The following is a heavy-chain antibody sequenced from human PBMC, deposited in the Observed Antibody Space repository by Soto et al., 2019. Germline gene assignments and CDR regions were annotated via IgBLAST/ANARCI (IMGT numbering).Heavy chain of an antibody. V-gene: IGHV3-23*01. CDR1: GFTFSSYA. CDR3: ARRGYCGTTSCYPAFDI. J-gene: IGHJ3*02. Sequence: EVQLLESGGGLVQPGGSLRLSCAASGFTFSSYAMSWVRQAPGKGLEWVSTIGASGGSTYYADSVKGRFTISRDNSKNTLYLQMNSLGAEDAAIDYCARRGYCGTTSCYPAFDIWGQGTMVTVSS. D-gene: IGHD2-2*01. CDR2: IGASGGST.